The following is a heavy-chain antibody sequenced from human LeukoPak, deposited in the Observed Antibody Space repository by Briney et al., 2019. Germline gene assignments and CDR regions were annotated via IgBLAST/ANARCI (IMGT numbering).Heavy chain of an antibody. CDR3: ARETSGSWLYCYYGMDV. J-gene: IGHJ6*02. Sequence: SETLSLTCTVSGGSISSYYWSWIRQPPGKGLEWIGYIYYSGSTNYNPSLKSRVTISVDTSKNQFSLKLSSVTAADTAVYYCARETSGSWLYCYYGMDVWGQGTTVTVSS. V-gene: IGHV4-59*12. CDR2: IYYSGST. D-gene: IGHD1-26*01. CDR1: GGSISSYY.